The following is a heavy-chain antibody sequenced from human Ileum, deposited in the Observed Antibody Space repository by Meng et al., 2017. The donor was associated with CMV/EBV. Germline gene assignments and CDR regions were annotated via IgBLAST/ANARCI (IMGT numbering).Heavy chain of an antibody. D-gene: IGHD3-16*02. Sequence: LSCAASGFPFSSYTMHWVLQAPGKGLEWVSHISGSGSTTYYADSVKGRFTISRDNSKNTLYLQMNSLRAEDTAVYYCAKALVSYTYDYWGQGTLVTVSS. V-gene: IGHV3-23*01. CDR2: ISGSGSTT. J-gene: IGHJ4*02. CDR3: AKALVSYTYDY. CDR1: GFPFSSYT.